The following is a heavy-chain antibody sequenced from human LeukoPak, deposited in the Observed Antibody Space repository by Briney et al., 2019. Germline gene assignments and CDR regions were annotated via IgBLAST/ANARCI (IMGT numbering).Heavy chain of an antibody. CDR3: AGRGLSTGWTFDY. D-gene: IGHD6-19*01. V-gene: IGHV4-4*07. CDR1: GGSISTYY. J-gene: IGHJ4*01. CDR2: IHTSGGT. Sequence: SETLSLTCSVSGGSISTYYWSWIRQPAGKGLEWIAQIHTSGGTNFNPSLKSRVSISMDTPNNQFSLMISSVTAADTAIYYCAGRGLSTGWTFDYRGHGALVTVSS.